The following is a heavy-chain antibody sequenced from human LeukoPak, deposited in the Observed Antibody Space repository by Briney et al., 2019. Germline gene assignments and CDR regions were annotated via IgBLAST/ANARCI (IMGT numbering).Heavy chain of an antibody. CDR3: ARARGYSSSGYYYYMDV. CDR1: GGSFSGYY. V-gene: IGHV4-34*01. CDR2: INHSGST. J-gene: IGHJ6*03. Sequence: PSETLSLTCAVYGGSFSGYYWSWLRHPPGKGLEWIGEINHSGSTNYNPSLKSRVTISVDTSKNQFSLKLSSVTAADTAVYYCARARGYSSSGYYYYMDVCGKGTTVTVSS. D-gene: IGHD6-13*01.